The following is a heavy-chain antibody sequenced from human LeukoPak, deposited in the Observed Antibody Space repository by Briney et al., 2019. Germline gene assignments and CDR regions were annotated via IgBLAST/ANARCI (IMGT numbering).Heavy chain of an antibody. D-gene: IGHD2-15*01. J-gene: IGHJ3*02. CDR2: INPNSGGT. V-gene: IGHV1-2*02. CDR1: GYTFTSYG. Sequence: GASVKVSCKASGYTFTSYGISWVRQAPGQGLEWMGWINPNSGGTNYAQKFQGRVTMTRDTSISTAYMELSRLRSDDTAVYYCAREPTEEVYCSGGSCYAFDIWGQGTMVTVSS. CDR3: AREPTEEVYCSGGSCYAFDI.